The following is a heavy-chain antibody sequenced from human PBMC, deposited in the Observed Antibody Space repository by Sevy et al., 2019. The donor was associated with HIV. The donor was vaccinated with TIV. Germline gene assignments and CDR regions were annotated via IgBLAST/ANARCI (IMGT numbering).Heavy chain of an antibody. V-gene: IGHV4-34*01. D-gene: IGHD2-21*02. CDR3: ARGHHYHQVQEETVVTPHDAFDI. Sequence: SDTLSLTCAVYAGSFSGYYWSWIRQPPGKGLEWIGEINHSGSTNYNPSLKSRVTISVDTSKNQFSLKLGSVTAADTAVYYCARGHHYHQVQEETVVTPHDAFDIWGQGTMVTVSS. CDR1: AGSFSGYY. J-gene: IGHJ3*02. CDR2: INHSGST.